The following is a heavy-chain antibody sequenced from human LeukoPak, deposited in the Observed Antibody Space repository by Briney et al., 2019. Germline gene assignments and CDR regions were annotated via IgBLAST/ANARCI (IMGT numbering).Heavy chain of an antibody. Sequence: GASVKVSCKASGYTFTGYYMHWVRQAPGQGLEWMGWINPNSGGTNYAQKFQGRVTMTRDTSISTAYMELSRLRSDDTAVYYCAKRYGSYYRAFDIWGQGTMVTVSS. CDR3: AKRYGSYYRAFDI. V-gene: IGHV1-2*02. CDR1: GYTFTGYY. D-gene: IGHD1-26*01. CDR2: INPNSGGT. J-gene: IGHJ3*02.